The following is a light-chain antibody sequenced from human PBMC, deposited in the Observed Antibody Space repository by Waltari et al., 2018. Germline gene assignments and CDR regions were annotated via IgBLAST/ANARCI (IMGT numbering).Light chain of an antibody. J-gene: IGLJ3*02. CDR2: GAS. Sequence: QTVVTQEPSLTVSPGGTVTLTCASSTGAVNSGYHPNWVQQKPGQPPRALMYGASNRHSWTPVRFSGSLFGGKAALTLSGVQPEDEAVYYCLLYYGGTLVFGGGTRLTVL. CDR3: LLYYGGTLV. V-gene: IGLV7-43*01. CDR1: TGAVNSGYH.